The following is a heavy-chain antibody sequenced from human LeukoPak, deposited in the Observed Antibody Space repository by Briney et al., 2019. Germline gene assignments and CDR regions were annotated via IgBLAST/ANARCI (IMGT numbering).Heavy chain of an antibody. CDR2: ISSSSSTI. CDR3: AKDLTRSYYYDSSGYPPHFDY. Sequence: GGSLRLSCAASGFTFSSYSMNWVRQAPGKGLEWVSYISSSSSTIYYADSVKGRFTISRDNAKSSLYLQMNSLRAEDTAVYYCAKDLTRSYYYDSSGYPPHFDYWGHGTLVTVSS. D-gene: IGHD3-22*01. J-gene: IGHJ4*01. CDR1: GFTFSSYS. V-gene: IGHV3-48*04.